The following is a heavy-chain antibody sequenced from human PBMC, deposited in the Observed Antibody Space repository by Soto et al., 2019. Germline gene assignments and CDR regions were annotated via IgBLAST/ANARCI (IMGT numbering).Heavy chain of an antibody. CDR2: IIPIFGTA. V-gene: IGHV1-69*13. Sequence: SVKVYYKASGGASSSYAISLVRQAPGQGLEWMGGIIPIFGTANYAQKFQVRVTITADESTSTAYMELSSLRSEDTALYYCARGGGLSAFDVWGQGTMVTVSS. CDR1: GGASSSYA. CDR3: ARGGGLSAFDV. J-gene: IGHJ3*01.